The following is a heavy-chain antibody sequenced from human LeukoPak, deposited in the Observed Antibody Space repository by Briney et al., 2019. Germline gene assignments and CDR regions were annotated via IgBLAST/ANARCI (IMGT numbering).Heavy chain of an antibody. J-gene: IGHJ6*02. V-gene: IGHV3-11*01. CDR1: GFTFSDYY. CDR3: ARGSYGGYVYYYYGMDV. CDR2: ISSSGSTI. D-gene: IGHD5-12*01. Sequence: GGSLRLSCAASGFTFSDYYMGWIRQAPGKGLEWVSYISSSGSTIYYADSVKGRFTISRDNAKNSLYLQMNSLRAEDTAVYYCARGSYGGYVYYYYGMDVWGQGTTVTVSS.